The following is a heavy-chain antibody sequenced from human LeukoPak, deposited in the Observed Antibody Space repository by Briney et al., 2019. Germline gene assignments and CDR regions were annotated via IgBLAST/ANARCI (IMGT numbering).Heavy chain of an antibody. Sequence: SETLSLTCAVYGGSFSGYYWSWIRQPPGKGLEWIGEINHSGSTNYNPSLKSRVTISVDTSNNQFSLKLSSVTAADPAVYYCARAVGYCSGGSCYQLSFAYWGQGTLVTVSS. CDR3: ARAVGYCSGGSCYQLSFAY. CDR2: INHSGST. J-gene: IGHJ4*02. CDR1: GGSFSGYY. D-gene: IGHD2-15*01. V-gene: IGHV4-34*01.